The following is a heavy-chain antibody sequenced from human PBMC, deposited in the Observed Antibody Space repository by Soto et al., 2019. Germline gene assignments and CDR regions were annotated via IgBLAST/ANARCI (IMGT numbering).Heavy chain of an antibody. CDR2: ISAYNGNT. V-gene: IGHV1-18*01. Sequence: QVQRVQSGAEVKKPGAAVKVSCKASGYTFTTYGINWVRQAPGQGLEWMGWISAYNGNTNYAQKFQGRVTMTTDTPPRTAHMELRSLRSDDTAVYYCARDSVRSGSYSGFCGQGTLVSVSS. D-gene: IGHD1-26*01. CDR3: ARDSVRSGSYSGF. J-gene: IGHJ4*02. CDR1: GYTFTTYG.